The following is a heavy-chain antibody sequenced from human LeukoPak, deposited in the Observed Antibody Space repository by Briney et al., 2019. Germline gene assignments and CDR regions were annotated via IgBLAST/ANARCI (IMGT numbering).Heavy chain of an antibody. CDR2: INPNSGGT. J-gene: IGHJ6*03. CDR3: ATLGYCSGGSCYSMKDYYYMDV. CDR1: GYTFTGYY. D-gene: IGHD2-15*01. V-gene: IGHV1-2*02. Sequence: ASVKVSCKASGYTFTGYYMHWVRQAPGQGLEWMGWINPNSGGTNYAQKFQGRVTMTRDTSISTAYMELSRLRSDDTAVYYCATLGYCSGGSCYSMKDYYYMDVWGKGTTVTVSS.